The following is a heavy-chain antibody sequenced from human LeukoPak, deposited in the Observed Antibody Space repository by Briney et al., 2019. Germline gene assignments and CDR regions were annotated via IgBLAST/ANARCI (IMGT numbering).Heavy chain of an antibody. CDR3: VRGTTVTTMGWLDH. V-gene: IGHV3-9*01. J-gene: IGHJ5*02. Sequence: GRSLRLSCAASGFRFDDYAMHWVRQGPGKGLEWVSGISSTSGTMDYADSVKGRFTISRDNAKNSLYLQMSSLRAEDTAFYYCVRGTTVTTMGWLDHWGQGTLVTASS. D-gene: IGHD4-17*01. CDR2: ISSTSGTM. CDR1: GFRFDDYA.